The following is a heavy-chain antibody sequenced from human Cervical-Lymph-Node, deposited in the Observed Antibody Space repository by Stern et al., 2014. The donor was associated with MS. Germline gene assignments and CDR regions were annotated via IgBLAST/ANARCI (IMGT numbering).Heavy chain of an antibody. CDR3: ARVFGGITGTTEY. D-gene: IGHD1-20*01. CDR2: ISSAGSYT. J-gene: IGHJ4*02. Sequence: DQLVESGGDVVQPGRSLRLSCAGSGFTFSSYAMHWVRQAPGKGLEWVSVISSAGSYTFYADSVKGRFTISRDNSQNTLYLQMSSLRAEDSALYYCARVFGGITGTTEYWGQGTLVTVSS. V-gene: IGHV3-30-3*01. CDR1: GFTFSSYA.